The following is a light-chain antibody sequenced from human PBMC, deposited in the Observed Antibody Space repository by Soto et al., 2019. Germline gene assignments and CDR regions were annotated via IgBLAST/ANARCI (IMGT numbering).Light chain of an antibody. Sequence: EVVLTQSPATLSVSQGESATLSCRASQNVNSNFAWYQQKPGLAPRLLIYGASSRATGIPDRFSGSGSGTDFTLTISSLQPEDFATYYCQQSYSTRTFGQGTKVDI. CDR1: QNVNSN. V-gene: IGKV3D-15*01. J-gene: IGKJ1*01. CDR3: QQSYSTRT. CDR2: GAS.